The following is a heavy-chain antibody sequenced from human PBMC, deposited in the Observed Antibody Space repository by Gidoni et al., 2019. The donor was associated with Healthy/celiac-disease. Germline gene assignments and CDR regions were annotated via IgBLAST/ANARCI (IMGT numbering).Heavy chain of an antibody. CDR1: GGSFSGYY. Sequence: QVQLQQWGAGLLKPSETLSLTCAVYGGSFSGYYWSWIRQPPGKGLEWIGEINHSGSTNYNPSLKSRVTISVDTSKNQFSLKLSSVTAADTAVYYCAREGTMIAIDYWGQGTLVTVSS. D-gene: IGHD3-22*01. J-gene: IGHJ4*02. CDR3: AREGTMIAIDY. V-gene: IGHV4-34*01. CDR2: INHSGST.